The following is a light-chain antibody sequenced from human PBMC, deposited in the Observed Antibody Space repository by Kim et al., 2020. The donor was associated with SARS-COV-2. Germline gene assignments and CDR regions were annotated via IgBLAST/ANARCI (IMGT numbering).Light chain of an antibody. J-gene: IGKJ3*01. CDR1: QSISSY. CDR2: AAS. Sequence: DIQMTQSPFSLSASVGDRVTITCRASQSISSYLNWYQQKPGKAPKLLIYAASSLQSWVPSRFSGSGSGTDFTLTISSLQPEDFATYYCQQSYSTPFTFGPGTKVDI. V-gene: IGKV1-39*01. CDR3: QQSYSTPFT.